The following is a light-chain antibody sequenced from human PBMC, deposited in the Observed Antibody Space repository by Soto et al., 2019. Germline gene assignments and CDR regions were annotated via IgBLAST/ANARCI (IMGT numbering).Light chain of an antibody. Sequence: QSALTQPASVSGSPGQSITISCTGTSSDVGTYNLVSWYQHHPGKAPRLMIYEASKRPSGVSDRFSGSKSDNTASLTISGLQAEDEADYYCCSYAGSSTYVVFGGGTKLTVL. CDR3: CSYAGSSTYVV. J-gene: IGLJ2*01. V-gene: IGLV2-23*01. CDR2: EAS. CDR1: SSDVGTYNL.